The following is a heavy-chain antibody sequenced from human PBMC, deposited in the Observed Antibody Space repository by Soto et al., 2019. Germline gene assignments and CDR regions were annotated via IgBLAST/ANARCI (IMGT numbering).Heavy chain of an antibody. CDR2: IVVGSGNT. Sequence: ASVKVSCKASGFTFTSSAVQWVRQARGQRLEWIGWIVVGSGNTNYAQKFQERVTITRDMSTSTAYMELSSLRSEDTAVYYCAAPPWTGYSSSWYSYYYYYGMDVWGQGTTVTVSS. J-gene: IGHJ6*02. CDR1: GFTFTSSA. D-gene: IGHD6-13*01. CDR3: AAPPWTGYSSSWYSYYYYYGMDV. V-gene: IGHV1-58*01.